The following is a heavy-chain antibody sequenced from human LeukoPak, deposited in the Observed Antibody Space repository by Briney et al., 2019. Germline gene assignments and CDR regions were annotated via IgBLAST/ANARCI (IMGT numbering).Heavy chain of an antibody. D-gene: IGHD3-22*01. Sequence: GGSLRLSCAASGFTFSSHWMHWVRQAPGKGLVWVSRINGDGSNTTYADSVKGRFTISRDNAKNTLYLQMNSLRAEDTAVYYCAKDSSGCFDYWGQGTLVTVSS. CDR2: INGDGSNT. V-gene: IGHV3-74*03. CDR1: GFTFSSHW. J-gene: IGHJ4*02. CDR3: AKDSSGCFDY.